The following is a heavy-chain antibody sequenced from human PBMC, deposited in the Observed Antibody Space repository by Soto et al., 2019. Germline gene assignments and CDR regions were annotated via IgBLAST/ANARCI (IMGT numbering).Heavy chain of an antibody. CDR2: INGDAGTT. J-gene: IGHJ4*02. D-gene: IGHD6-19*01. V-gene: IGHV3-11*01. CDR1: EFIFRDSY. Sequence: QVQLVETGGGLVKPGGSLRLSCAASEFIFRDSYMSWIRHAPGKGLEWVSYINGDAGTTYYADSVKGRFTISRDNANNLLFLKMSSLRADDTAMYYCARTRYSSGWNDYWGQGTLVTVSS. CDR3: ARTRYSSGWNDY.